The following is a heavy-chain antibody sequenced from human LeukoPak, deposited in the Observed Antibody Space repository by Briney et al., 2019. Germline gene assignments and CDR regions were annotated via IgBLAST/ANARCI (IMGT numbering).Heavy chain of an antibody. CDR1: GFTFSSYE. Sequence: GGSLRLSCAASGFTFSSYEMNWVRQAPGKGLEWVSYISSSGSTIYYADSVKGRFTISRDNAKNSLYLQMNSLRAEDTAVYYCARDTHYYGSGSPAFDIWGQGTMVTVSS. V-gene: IGHV3-48*03. CDR3: ARDTHYYGSGSPAFDI. J-gene: IGHJ3*02. CDR2: ISSSGSTI. D-gene: IGHD3-10*01.